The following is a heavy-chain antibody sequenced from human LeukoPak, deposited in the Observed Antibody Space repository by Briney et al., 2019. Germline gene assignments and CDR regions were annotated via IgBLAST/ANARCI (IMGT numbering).Heavy chain of an antibody. J-gene: IGHJ4*02. CDR2: IYTSGST. CDR3: AGDYYDSSGYDNYFDY. CDR1: GGSISSGSYY. Sequence: SETLSLTCTASGGSISSGSYYWSWIRQPAGKGMEWIGRIYTSGSTNYNPPLKSRVTISVDTSKNQFSLKLSSVTAADTAVYYCAGDYYDSSGYDNYFDYWGQGTLVTVSS. D-gene: IGHD3-22*01. V-gene: IGHV4-61*02.